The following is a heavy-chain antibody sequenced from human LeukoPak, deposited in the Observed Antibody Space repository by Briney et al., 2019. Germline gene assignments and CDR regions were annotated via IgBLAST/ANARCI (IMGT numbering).Heavy chain of an antibody. Sequence: GGSLTLSCTASGFTFSSYYRSWVRQAPGKGLEWVSDISCSGGSTYYADPVKGRFTISRDNSKNTLYLQMNSLRAEDTAVYYCAKVAHYGDEGFDYWGQGTLVTVSS. J-gene: IGHJ4*02. CDR2: ISCSGGST. V-gene: IGHV3-23*01. D-gene: IGHD4-17*01. CDR3: AKVAHYGDEGFDY. CDR1: GFTFSSYY.